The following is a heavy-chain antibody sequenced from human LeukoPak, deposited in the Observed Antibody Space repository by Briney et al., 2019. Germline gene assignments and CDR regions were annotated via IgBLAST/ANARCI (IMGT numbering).Heavy chain of an antibody. D-gene: IGHD2-21*01. CDR2: ISYDGSND. CDR3: ARSKGGAYYYFDY. V-gene: IGHV3-30*01. Sequence: PGGSLRLSCAASGFTFNTYTMHWLRQAPGKGLEWVAVISYDGSNDYYADSVKGRFTISRNNSKNTLYLQMNSLRSEDTAVYYCARSKGGAYYYFDYWGQGTLVTVSS. J-gene: IGHJ4*02. CDR1: GFTFNTYT.